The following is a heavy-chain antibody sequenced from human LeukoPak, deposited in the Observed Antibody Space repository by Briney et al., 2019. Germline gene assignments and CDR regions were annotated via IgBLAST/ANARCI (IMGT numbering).Heavy chain of an antibody. D-gene: IGHD6-13*01. CDR2: INARNGDT. V-gene: IGHV1-2*02. J-gene: IGHJ1*01. Sequence: ASVKVACKASGSTFTGYYIHWVRQAPGRGLERVGWINARNGDTNYAQKFQGRVILTRDTSITTSYMEVISLTSDDTAVYYCARASLASAGTRFWGQGTLVIVSS. CDR3: ARASLASAGTRF. CDR1: GSTFTGYY.